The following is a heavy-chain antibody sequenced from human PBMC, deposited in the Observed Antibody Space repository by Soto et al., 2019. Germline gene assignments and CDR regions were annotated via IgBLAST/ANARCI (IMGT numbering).Heavy chain of an antibody. V-gene: IGHV1-2*04. D-gene: IGHD3-16*01. CDR3: ARGYGGGIRHRWDYYYGMDV. CDR2: INPNSGGT. Sequence: QVQLVQSGAEVKKPGASVKVSCKASGYTFTGYYMHWVRQAPGQGLEWMGWINPNSGGTNYAQKFQGWVTMTRDTSISTAYMELSRLRSDDTAVYYCARGYGGGIRHRWDYYYGMDVWGQGTTVTVSS. J-gene: IGHJ6*02. CDR1: GYTFTGYY.